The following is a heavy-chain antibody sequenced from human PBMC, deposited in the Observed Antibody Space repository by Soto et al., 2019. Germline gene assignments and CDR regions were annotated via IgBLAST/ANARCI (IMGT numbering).Heavy chain of an antibody. J-gene: IGHJ6*02. CDR2: FHGTGST. V-gene: IGHV4-38-2*02. D-gene: IGHD3-10*01. CDR1: EYYIRGGYY. Sequence: SQTQSDPCIVSEYYIRGGYYCRCIHQPPGKGLQWIGSFHGTGSTYYNPSLKSRLAISVDTSKNQFSLKLSSMTAADTAVYYCAGVAPRKLTFPFYGVDVWGQGTMVTVSS. CDR3: AGVAPRKLTFPFYGVDV.